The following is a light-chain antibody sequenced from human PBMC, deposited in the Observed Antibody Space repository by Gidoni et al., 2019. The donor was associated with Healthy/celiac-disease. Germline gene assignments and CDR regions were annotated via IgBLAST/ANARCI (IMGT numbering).Light chain of an antibody. Sequence: DIQFTQSPSSLSASVGDRVTSTCRVSQGSSSYLNWYRQKPGKVPKLLIYSASNVQSGVPSRSSGRRSGTDFTLTISSLQPEDVATYYGQRTYKALFGQGTRLEIK. J-gene: IGKJ5*01. CDR3: QRTYKAL. CDR2: SAS. CDR1: QGSSSY. V-gene: IGKV1-27*01.